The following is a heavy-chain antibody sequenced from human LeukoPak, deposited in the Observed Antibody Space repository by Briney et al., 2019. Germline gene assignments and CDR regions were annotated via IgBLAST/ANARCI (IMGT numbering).Heavy chain of an antibody. CDR2: INPNSGGT. J-gene: IGHJ4*02. CDR3: ARDRPRCSGGSCYSWDY. CDR1: GYTFTGYY. D-gene: IGHD2-15*01. Sequence: ASVKVSYKASGYTFTGYYMHWVRQAPGQGLEWMGRINPNSGGTNYAQKFQGRVTMTRDTSISTAYMELSRLRFDDTAVYYCARDRPRCSGGSCYSWDYWGQGTLVTVSS. V-gene: IGHV1-2*06.